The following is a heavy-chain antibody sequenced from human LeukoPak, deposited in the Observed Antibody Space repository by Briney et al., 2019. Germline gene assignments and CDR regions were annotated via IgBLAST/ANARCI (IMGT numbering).Heavy chain of an antibody. D-gene: IGHD1-26*01. V-gene: IGHV5-51*01. CDR2: IYPGDSET. CDR1: GYSFTNYW. Sequence: GESLKISCKGSGYSFTNYWIGWVRQMPGKGLEWVGIIYPGDSETRYSPSFQGQVTISADKSITTAYLQWSSLKASDTAMYYCARLLIVGARSGHYYFDYWGQGTLVTVSS. CDR3: ARLLIVGARSGHYYFDY. J-gene: IGHJ4*02.